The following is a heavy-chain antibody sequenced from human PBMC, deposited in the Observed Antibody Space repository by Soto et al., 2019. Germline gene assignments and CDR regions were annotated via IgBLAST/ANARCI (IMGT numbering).Heavy chain of an antibody. CDR3: ARVQRIKYCSSTSCYGGFDY. CDR2: IIPIFGTA. CDR1: GGTFSSYA. Sequence: ASVKVSCNASGGTFSSYAISWVRQAPGQGLEWMGGIIPIFGTANYAQKFQGRVTITADKSTSTAYMELSSLRSEDTAVYYCARVQRIKYCSSTSCYGGFDYWGQGTLVTVSS. J-gene: IGHJ4*02. D-gene: IGHD2-2*01. V-gene: IGHV1-69*06.